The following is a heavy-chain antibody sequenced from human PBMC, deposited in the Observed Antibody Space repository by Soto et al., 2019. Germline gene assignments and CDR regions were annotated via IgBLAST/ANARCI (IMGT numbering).Heavy chain of an antibody. Sequence: GGSLRLSCVVSGFTFSGAWMTWVRQAPGKGLEWVGRIKRKIDGETTDYAAPVKGRFTISRDDSKSTLYLQMNSLRTEDTAMYYCTIGTRLTEFDYWGQGALVTVSS. CDR2: IKRKIDGETT. CDR1: GFTFSGAW. J-gene: IGHJ4*02. D-gene: IGHD1-1*01. V-gene: IGHV3-15*01. CDR3: TIGTRLTEFDY.